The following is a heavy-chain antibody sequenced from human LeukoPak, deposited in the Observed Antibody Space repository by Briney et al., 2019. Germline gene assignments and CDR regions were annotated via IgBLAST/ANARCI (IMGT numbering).Heavy chain of an antibody. V-gene: IGHV3-73*01. Sequence: GSSLRLSCAASGLSFSSYAMHWVRQASGKGLEWIGRIKNKADSYATAYAASVKGRFTISRDDSKNTVYLQMNSLRTEDTAVYYCTKPLPGAVIYDYWGQGTLVTVSS. J-gene: IGHJ4*02. D-gene: IGHD3-16*02. CDR2: IKNKADSYAT. CDR3: TKPLPGAVIYDY. CDR1: GLSFSSYA.